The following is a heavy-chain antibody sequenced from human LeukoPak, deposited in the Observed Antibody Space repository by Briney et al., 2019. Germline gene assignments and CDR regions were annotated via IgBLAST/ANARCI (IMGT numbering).Heavy chain of an antibody. CDR3: ARQGVQREGVPKNYYDSSGAVSWFDP. V-gene: IGHV4-59*08. CDR1: GGSISSYY. CDR2: IYYSGST. J-gene: IGHJ5*02. Sequence: SETLSLTCTVSGGSISSYYWSWIRQPPGKGLEWIGYIYYSGSTNYNPSLKSRVTISVDTSKNQFSLKLSSVTAADTAVYYCARQGVQREGVPKNYYDSSGAVSWFDPWGQGTLVTVSS. D-gene: IGHD3-22*01.